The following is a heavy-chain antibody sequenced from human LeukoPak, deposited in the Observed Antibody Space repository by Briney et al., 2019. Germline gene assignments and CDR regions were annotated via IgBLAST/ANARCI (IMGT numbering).Heavy chain of an antibody. CDR1: GYTFTAGYY. CDR2: INSYSGGT. V-gene: IGHV1-2*05. J-gene: IGHJ4*02. Sequence: ASVKVSCTASGYTFTAGYYIHWVRQAPGQGLEWMGRINSYSGGTNYALRFQGRVTMTRETSMSTAYMDLSSLTSDDTVVYFCVRDNGAYWGQGTLVTVSS. CDR3: VRDNGAY. D-gene: IGHD2-8*01.